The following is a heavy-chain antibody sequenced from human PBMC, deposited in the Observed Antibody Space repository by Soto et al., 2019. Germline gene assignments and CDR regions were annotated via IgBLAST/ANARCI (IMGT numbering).Heavy chain of an antibody. J-gene: IGHJ3*02. CDR1: GFTVSTNY. CDR2: VYSGGDT. CDR3: VRDRYRRAFDI. Sequence: EVQLVESGGGLVQSGGSLRLSCAASGFTVSTNYMSWVRQAPGEGLEWVSVVYSGGDTYYEDSVRGRFTISRDTCKNALHLQMDSRSAEDTAVYYGVRDRYRRAFDIWGQGTMVTVSS. V-gene: IGHV3-66*01. D-gene: IGHD3-16*02.